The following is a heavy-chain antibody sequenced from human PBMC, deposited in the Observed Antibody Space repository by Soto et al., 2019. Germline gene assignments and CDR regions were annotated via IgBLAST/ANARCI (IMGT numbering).Heavy chain of an antibody. Sequence: GGSLRLSCAASGFTFSSYAMHWVRQAPGKGLEWVAVISYDGSNKYYADSVKGRFTISRDNSKNTLYLQMNSLRAEDTAMYYCARDGQYSGSYYASFDYWGQGTLVTVSS. V-gene: IGHV3-30-3*01. CDR3: ARDGQYSGSYYASFDY. J-gene: IGHJ4*02. CDR1: GFTFSSYA. CDR2: ISYDGSNK. D-gene: IGHD1-26*01.